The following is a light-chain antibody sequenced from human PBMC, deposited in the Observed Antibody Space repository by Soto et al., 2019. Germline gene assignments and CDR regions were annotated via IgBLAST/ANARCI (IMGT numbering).Light chain of an antibody. CDR3: LQQNSYPRT. J-gene: IGKJ1*01. Sequence: RVYKSAAALSASIGDRVTITCRASQGIRNDFAAYHQKPAKAAKRLIYAAASLQSGAPSRFIGSGSGTEFTLTTISLQAEDGATDYCLQQNSYPRTFGQGTKVDIK. CDR2: AAA. CDR1: QGIRND. V-gene: IGKV1-17*01.